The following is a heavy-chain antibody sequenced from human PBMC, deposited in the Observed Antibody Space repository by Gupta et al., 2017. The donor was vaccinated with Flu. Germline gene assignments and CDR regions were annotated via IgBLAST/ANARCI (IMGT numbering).Heavy chain of an antibody. D-gene: IGHD4-11*01. CDR2: INHSGST. J-gene: IGHJ6*02. Sequence: QVQLQQWGAGLLKPSETLSLTCAVYGGSFSGYYWSWIRQPPGKGLEWIGEINHSGSTNYNPSLKSRVTISVDTSKNQFSLKLSSVTAADTAVYYCARVIYSNYDYYYYYGMDVWGQGTTVTVSS. V-gene: IGHV4-34*01. CDR1: GGSFSGYY. CDR3: ARVIYSNYDYYYYYGMDV.